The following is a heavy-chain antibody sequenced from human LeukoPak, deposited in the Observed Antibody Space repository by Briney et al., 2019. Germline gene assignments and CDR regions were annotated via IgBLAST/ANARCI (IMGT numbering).Heavy chain of an antibody. J-gene: IGHJ3*02. CDR2: ISSSSSYI. Sequence: GGSLRLSCAASGFTSSSYSMNWVRQAPGKGLEWVSSISSSSSYIYYADSVKGRFTISRDNAKNSLYLQMNSLRAEDTAVYYCARAEYYYDSSGYYYPDAFDIWGQGTMVTVSS. V-gene: IGHV3-21*01. D-gene: IGHD3-22*01. CDR3: ARAEYYYDSSGYYYPDAFDI. CDR1: GFTSSSYS.